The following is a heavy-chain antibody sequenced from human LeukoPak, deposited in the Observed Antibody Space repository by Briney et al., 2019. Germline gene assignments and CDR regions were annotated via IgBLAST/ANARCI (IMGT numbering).Heavy chain of an antibody. CDR2: IYPGGSDT. D-gene: IGHD4-23*01. V-gene: IGHV5-51*01. J-gene: IGHJ1*01. Sequence: GESLKISCKGSGYTFTNYWIGWVRQMPGKGLEWMGIIYPGGSDTRYSPSFQGQVTISADKSISTAYLQWSSLKASDTAMYYCARLGLAMNDYGGNLLDDEYFQHWGQGTLVTVSS. CDR1: GYTFTNYW. CDR3: ARLGLAMNDYGGNLLDDEYFQH.